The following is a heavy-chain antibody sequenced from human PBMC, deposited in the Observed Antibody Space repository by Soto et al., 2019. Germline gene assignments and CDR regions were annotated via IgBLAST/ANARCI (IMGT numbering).Heavy chain of an antibody. CDR2: IYYSGTS. J-gene: IGHJ4*02. D-gene: IGHD2-2*01. Sequence: PSETLSLTCTVSGGSISDDTYYWGWIRQPPGKGLEWIGSIYYSGTSSYNPSLKSRVTISVDTSKNQFSLKLSSVTAADTAVYYCARQDQLLHKFDYWGQGTLVTVSS. V-gene: IGHV4-39*01. CDR1: GGSISDDTYY. CDR3: ARQDQLLHKFDY.